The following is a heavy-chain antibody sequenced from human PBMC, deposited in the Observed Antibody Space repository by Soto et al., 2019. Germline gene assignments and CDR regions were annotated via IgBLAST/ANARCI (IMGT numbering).Heavy chain of an antibody. Sequence: GGSVKLYCAAFGFTLSNIWMHWVRQAPGKGLEWVSRINSDGRSTSYVDSVKGRFTISRDNANNTLYLEMNSLRAEDTAVYFCARGGRYRENYYFGMDVWGQGTTFTVSS. CDR1: GFTLSNIW. D-gene: IGHD1-26*01. CDR2: INSDGRST. CDR3: ARGGRYRENYYFGMDV. J-gene: IGHJ6*02. V-gene: IGHV3-74*01.